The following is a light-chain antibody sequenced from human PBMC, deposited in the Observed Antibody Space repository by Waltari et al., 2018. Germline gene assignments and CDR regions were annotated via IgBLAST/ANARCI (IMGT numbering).Light chain of an antibody. J-gene: IGLJ2*01. CDR1: SSDVGGHTY. CDR3: SSYTSSSTV. CDR2: DVS. Sequence: QSALTQPASVSGSPGQSITISCTGTSSDVGGHTYVSWYQQHPGKAPKLMIYDVSNRPSGVSNRFSGSKSGNTASLTISGLQAEDEADYYCSSYTSSSTVFGGGTKLTVL. V-gene: IGLV2-14*03.